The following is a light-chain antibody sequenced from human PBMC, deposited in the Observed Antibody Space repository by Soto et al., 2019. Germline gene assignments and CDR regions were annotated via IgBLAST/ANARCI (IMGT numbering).Light chain of an antibody. V-gene: IGKV3-20*01. J-gene: IGKJ5*01. CDR1: QSVSSSY. CDR2: GTS. Sequence: EIVLTQSPCTLSLSPGDRATLSWRASQSVSSSYLAWYQQKPGQAPRLLIYGTSSRATGIPDRFSGSGSGTDFTLTISRLEPEDFAVYYCQQYDSSPITFGQGTRLEIK. CDR3: QQYDSSPIT.